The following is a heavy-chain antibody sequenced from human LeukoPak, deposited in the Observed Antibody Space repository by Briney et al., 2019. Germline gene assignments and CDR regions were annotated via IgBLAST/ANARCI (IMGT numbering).Heavy chain of an antibody. CDR3: ARVSGDYVWGSYVASFDY. V-gene: IGHV1-8*01. D-gene: IGHD3-16*01. CDR1: GYTFTSYD. Sequence: GASVKVSCKASGYTFTSYDINWVRQATGQGLEWMGWMNPNSGNTGYAQKFQGRVTMTRNTSISTAYMELSSLRSEDTAVYYCARVSGDYVWGSYVASFDYWGQGTLVTVSS. J-gene: IGHJ4*02. CDR2: MNPNSGNT.